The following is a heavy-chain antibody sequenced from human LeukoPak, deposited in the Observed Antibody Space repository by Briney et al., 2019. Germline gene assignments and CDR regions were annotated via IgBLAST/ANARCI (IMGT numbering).Heavy chain of an antibody. V-gene: IGHV4-59*08. CDR1: GASISRFH. CDR3: AALGLVTGAFDS. CDR2: IYYTGST. D-gene: IGHD2/OR15-2a*01. Sequence: TSETLSLTCTVSGASISRFHGSWLRQPPGKPLEWLGLIYYTGSTNFSRSLKSRVSLSVGTSQNHFSLKLTSVTAADTAVYYCAALGLVTGAFDSWGQGTLVTVSA. J-gene: IGHJ4*02.